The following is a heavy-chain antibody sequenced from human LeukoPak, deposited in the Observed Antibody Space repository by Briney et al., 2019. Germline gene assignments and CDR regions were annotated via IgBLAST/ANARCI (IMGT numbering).Heavy chain of an antibody. J-gene: IGHJ6*03. CDR3: ARFPSGSYYYYYYYYYMDV. CDR2: ISGSGGST. V-gene: IGHV3-23*01. D-gene: IGHD1-26*01. CDR1: GFTFSSYA. Sequence: QPGGSLRLSCAASGFTFSSYAMSWVRQAPGKGLEWVSAISGSGGSTYYADSVKGRFTISRDNSKNTLYLQMNSLRAEDAAVYYCARFPSGSYYYYYYYYYMDVWGKGTTVTVSS.